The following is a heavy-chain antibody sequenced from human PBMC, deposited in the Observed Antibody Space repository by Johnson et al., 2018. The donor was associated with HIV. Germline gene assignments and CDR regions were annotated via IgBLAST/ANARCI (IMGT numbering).Heavy chain of an antibody. D-gene: IGHD2-2*01. CDR1: GFSIRGHW. CDR2: ISYDGSNK. J-gene: IGHJ3*01. V-gene: IGHV3-30-3*01. Sequence: QMLLVESGGGLVQPGGSLRLSCAASGFSIRGHWMSWLRQAPGKGLEWVAVISYDGSNKYYADSVKGRFTISRDNSKNTLYLQMNSLRAGDTAMYYWAKADTMAGDAFDLWGQGTMVTVSS. CDR3: AKADTMAGDAFDL.